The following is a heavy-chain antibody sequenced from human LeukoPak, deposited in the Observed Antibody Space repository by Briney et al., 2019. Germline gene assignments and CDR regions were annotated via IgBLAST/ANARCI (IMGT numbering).Heavy chain of an antibody. CDR1: GGTSSSYA. CDR2: IIPIFGTA. Sequence: ASVKVSCKASGGTSSSYAISWVRQAPGQGLEWMGRIIPIFGTANYAQKFQGRVTITTDESTSTAYMELSSLRSEDTAVYYCARESRYYDSSGDFDYWGQGTLVTVSS. J-gene: IGHJ4*02. D-gene: IGHD3-22*01. CDR3: ARESRYYDSSGDFDY. V-gene: IGHV1-69*05.